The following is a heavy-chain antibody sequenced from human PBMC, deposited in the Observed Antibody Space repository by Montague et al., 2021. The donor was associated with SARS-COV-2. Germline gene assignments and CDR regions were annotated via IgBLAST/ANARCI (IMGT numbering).Heavy chain of an antibody. CDR2: IWYGGSNK. V-gene: IGHV3-33*01. J-gene: IGHJ6*02. CDR3: ARDSFSSCTSSSCYMGGMDV. CDR1: GFSFSSYG. Sequence: SLRLSCAASGFSFSSYGLHWVRQAPGKGLEWVAVIWYGGSNKQYADSVKGRFTISRDNSKNTLYLQMNSLRAEDTALYYCARDSFSSCTSSSCYMGGMDVWGQGTMVTVSS. D-gene: IGHD2-2*02.